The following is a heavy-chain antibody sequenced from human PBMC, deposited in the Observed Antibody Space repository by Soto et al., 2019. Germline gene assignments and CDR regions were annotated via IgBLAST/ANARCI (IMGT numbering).Heavy chain of an antibody. J-gene: IGHJ4*02. V-gene: IGHV3-48*02. CDR2: ISRSSSTI. Sequence: EVQLVESGGGLVQPGGSLRLSCAASGFTFSSYSMNWVRQAPGKGLEWVSYISRSSSTIYYADSVKGRFTISRDNAKNSRYRQMNSLRDEDTAVYYCARVAGATLADYWGQGTLVTVSS. CDR3: ARVAGATLADY. CDR1: GFTFSSYS. D-gene: IGHD1-26*01.